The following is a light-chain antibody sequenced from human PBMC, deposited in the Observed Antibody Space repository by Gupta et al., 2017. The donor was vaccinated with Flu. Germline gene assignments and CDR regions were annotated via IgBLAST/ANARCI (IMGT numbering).Light chain of an antibody. J-gene: IGLJ2*01. CDR3: QVWDSSSNDVV. Sequence: GGSNIASTTVHWYQQKPGQAPVLVVYDDDRLPSGIPERFSGSNSANTATLTISKVEAGDEADYYCQVWDSSSNDVVFGGGTKLTVL. CDR2: DDD. CDR1: NIASTT. V-gene: IGLV3-21*02.